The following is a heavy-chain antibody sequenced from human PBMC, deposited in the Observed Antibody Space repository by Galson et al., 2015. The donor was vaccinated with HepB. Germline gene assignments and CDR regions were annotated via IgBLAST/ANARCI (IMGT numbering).Heavy chain of an antibody. Sequence: SLRLSCAASGFTFSSYGMHWVRQAPGKGLEWVAVIWYDGSNKYYADSVKGRFTISRDNSKNTLYLQMNSLRAEDTAVYYCAKGGSGNNILDYWGQGTLVTVSS. CDR2: IWYDGSNK. D-gene: IGHD3-10*01. CDR3: AKGGSGNNILDY. J-gene: IGHJ4*02. V-gene: IGHV3-33*06. CDR1: GFTFSSYG.